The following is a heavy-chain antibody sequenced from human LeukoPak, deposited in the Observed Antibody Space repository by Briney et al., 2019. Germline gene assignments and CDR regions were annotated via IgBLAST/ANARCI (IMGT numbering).Heavy chain of an antibody. Sequence: GWSLRLSCAASGFSFSDYSMNWVRQAPGQGLEGVSYISSSSSTIYYADSVKGRFTISRDNAKNSLYLQMTSLRAEDTAVYYCARVRLVRKSGDYWGQGTLVTVSS. V-gene: IGHV3-48*01. CDR2: ISSSSSTI. D-gene: IGHD3-10*01. J-gene: IGHJ4*02. CDR3: ARVRLVRKSGDY. CDR1: GFSFSDYS.